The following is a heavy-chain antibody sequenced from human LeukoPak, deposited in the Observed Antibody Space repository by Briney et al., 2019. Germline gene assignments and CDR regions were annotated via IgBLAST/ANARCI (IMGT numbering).Heavy chain of an antibody. V-gene: IGHV4-4*07. CDR2: IYTSGTI. J-gene: IGHJ4*02. CDR1: GGSISSYY. Sequence: PSETLSLTCTVSGGSISSYYWSWIRQPAGTALEWIGRIYTSGTITYNPSLKSRVTMSVDTSKNQFSLKLSSVTAADTAVYYCARHRSYYYGSGRAGGRTEIEYWGQGTLVTVSS. CDR3: ARHRSYYYGSGRAGGRTEIEY. D-gene: IGHD3-10*01.